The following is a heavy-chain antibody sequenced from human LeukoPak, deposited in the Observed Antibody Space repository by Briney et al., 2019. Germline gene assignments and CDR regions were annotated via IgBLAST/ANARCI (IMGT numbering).Heavy chain of an antibody. J-gene: IGHJ6*03. CDR1: GGSVSSGSYY. CDR2: IYTSGST. V-gene: IGHV4-61*02. D-gene: IGHD3-3*01. Sequence: PSQTLSLTCTVSGGSVSSGSYYWSWIRQPAGKGLEWIGRIYTSGSTNYNPSLKSRVTISVDTSKNQFSLKLSSVTAADTAVYYCARDLVVFWSGNYYMDVWGKGTTVTVSS. CDR3: ARDLVVFWSGNYYMDV.